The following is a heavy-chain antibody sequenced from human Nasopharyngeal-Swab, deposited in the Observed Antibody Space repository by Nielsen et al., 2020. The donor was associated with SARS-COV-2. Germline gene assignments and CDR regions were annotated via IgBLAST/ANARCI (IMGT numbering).Heavy chain of an antibody. CDR2: MNPNSGNT. J-gene: IGHJ3*02. D-gene: IGHD2-2*01. CDR3: ARGVTGTVVVPAATDGGGGDDAFDI. Sequence: WVRQAPGQGLEWMGWMNPNSGNTGYAQKFQGRVTMTRNTSMSTAYMELSSLRSEDTAVYYCARGVTGTVVVPAATDGGGGDDAFDIWGQGTMVTVSS. V-gene: IGHV1-8*01.